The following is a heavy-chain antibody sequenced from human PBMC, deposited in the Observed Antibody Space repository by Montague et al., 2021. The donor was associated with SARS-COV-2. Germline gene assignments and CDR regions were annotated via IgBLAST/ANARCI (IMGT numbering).Heavy chain of an antibody. CDR2: INDRGGTNY. CDR3: ARWAPQSVTVISLRGKSANDY. Sequence: SETLSLTCAVYGESFSGFFWSWIRQPPGKGLEWIAEINDRGGTNYNYNPSLRSRVTISADTSKNQFSLKLRSVTAADTAVYYCARWAPQSVTVISLRGKSANDYWGQGTLVTVSS. D-gene: IGHD4-11*01. V-gene: IGHV4-34*01. J-gene: IGHJ4*02. CDR1: GESFSGFF.